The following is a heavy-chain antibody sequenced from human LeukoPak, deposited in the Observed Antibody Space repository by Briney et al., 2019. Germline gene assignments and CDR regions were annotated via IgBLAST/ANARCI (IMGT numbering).Heavy chain of an antibody. CDR1: GGSISSYY. CDR3: ARVEMATMVDY. D-gene: IGHD5-24*01. V-gene: IGHV4-59*01. J-gene: IGHJ4*02. CDR2: IYYSGST. Sequence: SETLSLTCTVSGGSISSYYWSWIRQPPGKGLEWIGYIYYSGSTNYNPSLKSRVTISVDTSKNQFSLKLSSVTAAATAVYYCARVEMATMVDYWGQGTLVTVSS.